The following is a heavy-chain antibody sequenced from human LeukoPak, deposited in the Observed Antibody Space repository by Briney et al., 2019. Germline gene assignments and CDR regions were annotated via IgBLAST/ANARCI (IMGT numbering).Heavy chain of an antibody. Sequence: SETLSLTCTVSGGSISSYYWSSIRQPPGKGLGWIGCIYYSGSTNYNPSLKSRVTISVDTSKNQFSLKLSSVTAADTAVYYCARHLEHSYGYYFDYWGQGTLVTVSS. V-gene: IGHV4-59*08. D-gene: IGHD5-18*01. CDR3: ARHLEHSYGYYFDY. J-gene: IGHJ4*02. CDR2: IYYSGST. CDR1: GGSISSYY.